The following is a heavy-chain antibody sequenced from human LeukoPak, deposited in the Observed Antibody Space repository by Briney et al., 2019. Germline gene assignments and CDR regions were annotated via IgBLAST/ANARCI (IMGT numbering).Heavy chain of an antibody. V-gene: IGHV3-48*02. CDR3: ARGGSNWYNAYFDS. CDR1: GFTFSSYS. Sequence: PGGSLRLSCAVSGFTFSSYSMNWVRQAPGKGLEWVSYISSGSRSIYYADSVKGRFTISRDNAKNSLYPQMNSLRDEDTAVYYCARGGSNWYNAYFDSWGQGTLVTVSS. D-gene: IGHD1-1*01. CDR2: ISSGSRSI. J-gene: IGHJ4*02.